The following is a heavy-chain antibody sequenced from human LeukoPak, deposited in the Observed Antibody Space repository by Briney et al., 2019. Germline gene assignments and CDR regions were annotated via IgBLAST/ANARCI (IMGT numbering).Heavy chain of an antibody. CDR1: GGSISSYY. D-gene: IGHD6-6*01. Sequence: SETLSLTCTVSGGSISSYYWSWIRQPPGKGLEWIGYIYYSGITNYNPSLKSRVTISVDTSKNQFSLKLSSVTAADTAVYYCARIRSIAAPGFDYWGQGTLVTVSS. V-gene: IGHV4-59*01. CDR3: ARIRSIAAPGFDY. J-gene: IGHJ4*02. CDR2: IYYSGIT.